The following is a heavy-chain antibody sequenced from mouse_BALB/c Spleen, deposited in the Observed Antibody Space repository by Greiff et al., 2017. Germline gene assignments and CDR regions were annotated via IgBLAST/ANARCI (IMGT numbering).Heavy chain of an antibody. CDR2: ISYDGSN. Sequence: ESGPGLVKPSQSLSLTCSVTGYSITSGYYWNWIRQFPGNKLEWMGYISYDGSNNYNPSLKNRISITRDTSKNQFFLKLNSVTTEDTATYYCARAIYYGNLRGYFDVWGAGTTVTVSS. V-gene: IGHV3-6*02. J-gene: IGHJ1*01. CDR1: GYSITSGYY. CDR3: ARAIYYGNLRGYFDV. D-gene: IGHD2-1*01.